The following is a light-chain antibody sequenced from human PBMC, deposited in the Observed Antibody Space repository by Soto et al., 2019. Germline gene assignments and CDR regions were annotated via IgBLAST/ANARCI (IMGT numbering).Light chain of an antibody. Sequence: SYELTQPPSVSVSPGQTASITCSGDKLGDKYACWYQQKPGQSPVLVIYQDSKRPSGIPERFSGSNSGNTATLTICGTQAMDEADYYCQAWDSSTGVVFGGGTEVTVL. J-gene: IGLJ2*01. CDR1: KLGDKY. CDR3: QAWDSSTGVV. V-gene: IGLV3-1*01. CDR2: QDS.